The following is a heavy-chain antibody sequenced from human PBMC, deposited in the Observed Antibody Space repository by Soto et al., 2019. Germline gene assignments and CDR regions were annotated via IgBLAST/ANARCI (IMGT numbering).Heavy chain of an antibody. J-gene: IGHJ4*02. D-gene: IGHD1-1*01. Sequence: GGSLRLSCAASGFAISSNAMYWVRQAPGKGLEWVSAISDRGATTHYADSVKGRFTISRDTSKNTLYLQLNTLRADDTAVYYCAKDKPGTTSFDYWGQGTLVTVSS. V-gene: IGHV3-23*01. CDR3: AKDKPGTTSFDY. CDR2: ISDRGATT. CDR1: GFAISSNA.